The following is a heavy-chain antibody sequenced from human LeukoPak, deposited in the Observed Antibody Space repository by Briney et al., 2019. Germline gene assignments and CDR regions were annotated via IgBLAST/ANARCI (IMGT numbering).Heavy chain of an antibody. V-gene: IGHV3-15*01. D-gene: IGHD3-16*01. CDR2: IKSKTDGGTT. CDR3: TTGPNAYYDYVWGSTPDY. Sequence: GGSLRLSCAASGFTFSNAWMSWVRQAPGKGLERVGRIKSKTDGGTTDYAAPVKGRFTISRDDSKNTLYLQMNSLKTEDTAVYYCTTGPNAYYDYVWGSTPDYWGQGTLVTVSS. J-gene: IGHJ4*02. CDR1: GFTFSNAW.